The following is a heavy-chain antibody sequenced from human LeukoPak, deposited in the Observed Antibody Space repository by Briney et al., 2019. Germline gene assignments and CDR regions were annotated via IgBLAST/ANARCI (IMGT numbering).Heavy chain of an antibody. CDR1: GYTFTSYG. CDR2: ISAYNGNT. Sequence: GASVKVSCKASGYTFTSYGISWVRQAPGQGLEWMGWISAYNGNTNYAQKLQGRVTMTTDTSTCTAYMELRSLRSDDTAVYYCVRMPRSRWELGGDYWGQGTLVTVSS. CDR3: VRMPRSRWELGGDY. D-gene: IGHD1-26*01. V-gene: IGHV1-18*01. J-gene: IGHJ4*02.